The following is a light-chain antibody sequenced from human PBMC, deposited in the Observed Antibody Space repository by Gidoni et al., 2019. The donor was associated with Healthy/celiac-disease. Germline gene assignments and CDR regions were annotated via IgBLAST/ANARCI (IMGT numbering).Light chain of an antibody. V-gene: IGKV3-20*01. CDR2: GAS. J-gene: IGKJ4*01. Sequence: EIVLTQSPGTLSLSPGQSATLSCRASQSISSSQLAWYQQKPGQAPRPLMYGASSRATGIPDRFSGSGSGTDFTLTISRLEPEDFAGYYCQHFGNFGGGTKVE. CDR3: QHFGN. CDR1: QSISSSQ.